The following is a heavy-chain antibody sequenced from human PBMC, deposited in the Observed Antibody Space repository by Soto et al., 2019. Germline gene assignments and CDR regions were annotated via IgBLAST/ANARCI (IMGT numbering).Heavy chain of an antibody. CDR3: AREFGSSWYGWFDT. D-gene: IGHD6-13*01. CDR1: GFTFSSYW. CDR2: IKQDGSEK. Sequence: SLRLSCAASGFTFSSYWMSWVRQAPGKGLEWVANIKQDGSEKYYVDSVKGRFTISRDNAKNSLYLQMNSLRAEDTAVYYCAREFGSSWYGWFDTWGQGTLVTVSS. V-gene: IGHV3-7*03. J-gene: IGHJ5*02.